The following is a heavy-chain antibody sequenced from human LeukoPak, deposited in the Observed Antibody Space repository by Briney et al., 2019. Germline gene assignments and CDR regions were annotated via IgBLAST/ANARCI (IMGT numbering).Heavy chain of an antibody. CDR3: ARVNLGQLLYWYFDL. CDR2: THYSGTT. CDR1: DGSISTFY. D-gene: IGHD4-23*01. V-gene: IGHV4-59*01. J-gene: IGHJ2*01. Sequence: SETLSLTCAVSDGSISTFYWGWIRQPPGKGLEWIGYTHYSGTTYYNPSLKSRVTMSVNTSKHQFSLEMTSVTAADTAVYYCARVNLGQLLYWYFDLWGRGTLVTVSS.